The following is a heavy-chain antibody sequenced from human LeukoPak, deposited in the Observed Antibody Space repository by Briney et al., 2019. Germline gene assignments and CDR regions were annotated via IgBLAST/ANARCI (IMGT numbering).Heavy chain of an antibody. Sequence: PGGSLRLSCAASGFTFSSYGMNWVRQAPGKGLEWVSYITGSSSTMYYADSVKGRFTISRDNAKNSLYLQMNSLRAEDTAVYYCAREPTYSSSWHTSCDYWGQGTLVTVSS. V-gene: IGHV3-48*01. J-gene: IGHJ4*02. CDR3: AREPTYSSSWHTSCDY. CDR1: GFTFSSYG. D-gene: IGHD6-13*01. CDR2: ITGSSSTM.